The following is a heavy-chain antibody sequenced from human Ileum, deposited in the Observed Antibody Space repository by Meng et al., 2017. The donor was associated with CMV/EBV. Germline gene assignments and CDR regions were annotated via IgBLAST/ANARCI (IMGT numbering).Heavy chain of an antibody. D-gene: IGHD1-26*01. V-gene: IGHV1-2*02. CDR2: INPKSGRA. CDR1: GYSFSGYY. J-gene: IGHJ4*02. CDR3: ARGVRVGTSREFYFDY. Sequence: QVHLVQSGAEVKKPGASVKVSCKASGYSFSGYYIQWVRQAPGQGPEWMGWINPKSGRANYAQKFQGRVTLTRDTSISTANMELSSLRSDDTAVYYCARGVRVGTSREFYFDYWGPGTLVTVSS.